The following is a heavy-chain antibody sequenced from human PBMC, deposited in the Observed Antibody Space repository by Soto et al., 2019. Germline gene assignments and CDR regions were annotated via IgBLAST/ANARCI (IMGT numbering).Heavy chain of an antibody. J-gene: IGHJ6*02. CDR3: ARDGRAYSSSWYRDYGMDV. V-gene: IGHV6-1*01. CDR1: GDSVSSNSAA. Sequence: SQTLSLTCAISGDSVSSNSAAWNWIRQSPSRGLEWLGRTYYRSKWYNDYAVSVKSRITINPDTSKNQFSLQLNSVTPEDTAVYYFARDGRAYSSSWYRDYGMDVWGQGTTVTVSS. D-gene: IGHD6-13*01. CDR2: TYYRSKWYN.